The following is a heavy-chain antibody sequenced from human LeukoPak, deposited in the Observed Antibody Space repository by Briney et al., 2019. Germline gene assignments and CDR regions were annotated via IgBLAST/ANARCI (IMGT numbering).Heavy chain of an antibody. J-gene: IGHJ4*02. CDR2: VGSYSGIT. Sequence: ASVKVSCKASGYTFTTYGISWVRQAPGQGLEWMGWVGSYSGITSYAQRFQGRVTMTTDTSTSTAFMELRSLRSDDTAVYYCARDSSGATDYWGQGTLVTVSS. D-gene: IGHD6-19*01. CDR1: GYTFTTYG. CDR3: ARDSSGATDY. V-gene: IGHV1-18*01.